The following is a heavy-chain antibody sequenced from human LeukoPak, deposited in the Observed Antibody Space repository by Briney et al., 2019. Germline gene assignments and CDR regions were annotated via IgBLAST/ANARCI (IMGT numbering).Heavy chain of an antibody. Sequence: GASVKVSCKASGYTFTNSYVRWVRQAPGQGLEWMGIINTSGDSTRYAQKFQGRVTMNSDTSTSTVYMELSSLRSEDTAVYYCARGRLLRLLFGMEVWGQGTTVTVSS. CDR1: GYTFTNSY. CDR2: INTSGDST. CDR3: ARGRLLRLLFGMEV. D-gene: IGHD3-22*01. V-gene: IGHV1-46*01. J-gene: IGHJ6*02.